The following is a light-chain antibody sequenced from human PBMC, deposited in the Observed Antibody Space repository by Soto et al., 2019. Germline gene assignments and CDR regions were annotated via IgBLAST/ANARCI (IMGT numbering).Light chain of an antibody. CDR1: QGISSY. Sequence: IRMTQSASSFSASTGDRVTITFRASQGISSYLAWYQQKPGKAPKLLIYAASTLQSGVPSRFSGSGSGTDFTLTISCLQSEDFATYYCQQYYSYPSFGPGTKVDI. V-gene: IGKV1-8*01. CDR3: QQYYSYPS. J-gene: IGKJ3*01. CDR2: AAS.